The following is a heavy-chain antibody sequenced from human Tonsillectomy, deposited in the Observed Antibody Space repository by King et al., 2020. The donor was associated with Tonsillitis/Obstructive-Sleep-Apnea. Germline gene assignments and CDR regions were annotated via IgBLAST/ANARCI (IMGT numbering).Heavy chain of an antibody. CDR2: IIPIFNIA. V-gene: IGHV1-69*09. D-gene: IGHD2-2*02. J-gene: IGHJ4*02. CDR3: ARDAGYCTTTSCYKPLDY. Sequence: LQLVQSGAEVKKPGSSVKVSCKASGGPFSGYAINWVRQAPGQGLEWMGRIIPIFNIANYAQKFQGRVTITADKSTSTAYMELNSLGSEDTAMYYCARDAGYCTTTSCYKPLDYWGQGTLVTVSS. CDR1: GGPFSGYA.